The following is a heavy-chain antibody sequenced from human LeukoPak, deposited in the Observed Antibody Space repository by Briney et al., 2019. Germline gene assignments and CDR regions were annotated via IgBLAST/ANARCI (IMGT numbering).Heavy chain of an antibody. CDR2: FSGDGTYI. CDR1: GFTFSPYS. Sequence: PGGSLRLSCAASGFTFSPYSMTWVRRAPGKGRRWVSSFSGDGTYIFYADSVKGRFTISRDNSKNSLYLQRNSLRAEDTALYYCARVESHFDNKGYSARDYWGQGTLVTVSS. D-gene: IGHD3-9*01. V-gene: IGHV3-21*01. J-gene: IGHJ4*02. CDR3: ARVESHFDNKGYSARDY.